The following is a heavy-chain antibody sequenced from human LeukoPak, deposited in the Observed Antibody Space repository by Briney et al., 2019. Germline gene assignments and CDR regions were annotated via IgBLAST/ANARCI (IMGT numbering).Heavy chain of an antibody. CDR1: GFTFSSYA. D-gene: IGHD1-20*01. CDR3: AKENNCNDGRFNYFDY. Sequence: GSLRLSSAASGFTFSSYAMSWVRKAPGKGLKWFSTISGSGTATYYADSVKGRFTISRDNSKNTLYLQMNGLRAEDTAVYYCAKENNCNDGRFNYFDYLGQGTLVTVSS. J-gene: IGHJ4*02. CDR2: ISGSGTAT. V-gene: IGHV3-23*01.